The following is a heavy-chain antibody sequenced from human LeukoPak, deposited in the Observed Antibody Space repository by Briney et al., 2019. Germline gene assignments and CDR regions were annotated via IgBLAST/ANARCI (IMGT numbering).Heavy chain of an antibody. D-gene: IGHD3-10*01. Sequence: SETLSLTCAVSGYSISSGYYWGWIRQPPGKGLEWIGSIYHSGSTYYNPSLKSRVTISVDTSKNQFSLKLSSVTAADTAVYCCASRGPMVRGAGDYWGQGTLVTVSS. V-gene: IGHV4-38-2*01. J-gene: IGHJ4*02. CDR3: ASRGPMVRGAGDY. CDR2: IYHSGST. CDR1: GYSISSGYY.